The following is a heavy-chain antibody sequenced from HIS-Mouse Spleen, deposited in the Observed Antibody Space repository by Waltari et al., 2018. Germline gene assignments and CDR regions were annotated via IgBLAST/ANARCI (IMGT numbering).Heavy chain of an antibody. CDR1: GGSISSSSYY. Sequence: QLQLQESGPGLVKPSETLSLTCTVPGGSISSSSYYWGGFRPPPGKGLDWIGSIYYSGSTYYNPSLKSRVTISVDTSKNQFSLKLSSVTAADTAVYYCARLPRLRGSGSNSRFYFDYWGQGTLVTVSS. J-gene: IGHJ4*02. D-gene: IGHD3-10*01. CDR2: IYYSGST. V-gene: IGHV4-39*01. CDR3: ARLPRLRGSGSNSRFYFDY.